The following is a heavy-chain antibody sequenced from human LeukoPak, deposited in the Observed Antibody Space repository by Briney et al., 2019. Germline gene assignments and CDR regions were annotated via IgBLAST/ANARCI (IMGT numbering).Heavy chain of an antibody. CDR3: ARDSNYNTGWFIPDY. CDR2: ISAYNGNT. CDR1: GYTFANYD. J-gene: IGHJ4*02. V-gene: IGHV1-18*01. D-gene: IGHD6-19*01. Sequence: ASVKVSCKASGYTFANYDISWVRQAPGQGLEWMGWISAYNGNTNYAQKLQGRVTMTTDTSTSTAYMELRSLRSDDTAVYYCARDSNYNTGWFIPDYWGQGTLVTVSS.